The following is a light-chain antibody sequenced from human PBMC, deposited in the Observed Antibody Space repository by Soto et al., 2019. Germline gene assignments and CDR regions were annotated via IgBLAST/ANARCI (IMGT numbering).Light chain of an antibody. CDR3: CSYAGGFTWV. V-gene: IGLV2-11*01. J-gene: IGLJ3*02. CDR2: DVS. CDR1: SSDIGGSNY. Sequence: QSALTQARSVSGSPGQSVTISCTGTSSDIGGSNYVSWYQHHPGKAPKLMIYDVSKRPSGVPDRFSGSKSGNTASLTISGLQAEDEADYYCCSYAGGFTWVFGGGTKLTVL.